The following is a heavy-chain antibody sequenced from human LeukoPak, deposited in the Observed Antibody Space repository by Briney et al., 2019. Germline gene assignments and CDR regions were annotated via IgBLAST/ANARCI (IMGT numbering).Heavy chain of an antibody. V-gene: IGHV3-30-3*01. D-gene: IGHD6-6*01. CDR2: ISYDGNNK. CDR3: ARGAPERISSSTNYYFAY. Sequence: GGSLTLSCAASGFTFSSYAMYWARHAPGKGLEWVAVISYDGNNKYYADSVKGRFTISRDDSKNTLSLQMNSLRAEDTAVYYCARGAPERISSSTNYYFAYWGQGTLVTVSS. CDR1: GFTFSSYA. J-gene: IGHJ4*02.